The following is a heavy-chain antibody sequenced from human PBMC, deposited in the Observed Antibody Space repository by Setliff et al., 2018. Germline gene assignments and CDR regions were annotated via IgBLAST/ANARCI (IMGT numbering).Heavy chain of an antibody. CDR2: IYYSGTT. J-gene: IGHJ4*02. D-gene: IGHD6-6*01. Sequence: SETLSLTCSVSGASISSYYWTWIRQPPGKGLEWIGYIYYSGTTNYNPSLKSRVTMSIDTSKNQFSLNLSSVTAADTAVYFCARGQATSSRSSLVYWGQGILVT. CDR1: GASISSYY. V-gene: IGHV4-59*01. CDR3: ARGQATSSRSSLVY.